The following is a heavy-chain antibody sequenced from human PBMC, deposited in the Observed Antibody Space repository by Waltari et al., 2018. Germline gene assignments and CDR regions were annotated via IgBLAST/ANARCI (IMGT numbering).Heavy chain of an antibody. Sequence: EVQLVESGGGLVQLGGSLRLSCAASGMTLPTSSMNWVRQAPGKGLEWISYVSGDSGYIYYADSVRGRFTISRDNAQNSMYLQMNNLRADDTAVYYCAGIRRGFWFFDLWGRDTLVTVSS. CDR1: GMTLPTSS. D-gene: IGHD3-10*01. J-gene: IGHJ2*01. CDR2: VSGDSGYI. CDR3: AGIRRGFWFFDL. V-gene: IGHV3-48*04.